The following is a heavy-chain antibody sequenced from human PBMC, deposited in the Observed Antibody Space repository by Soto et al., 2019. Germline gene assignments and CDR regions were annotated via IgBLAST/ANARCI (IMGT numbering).Heavy chain of an antibody. J-gene: IGHJ6*02. CDR2: FYYTGGT. CDR3: AREGSYVAKYSYGNYYYGMDV. CDR1: GGSISSSRSY. D-gene: IGHD5-18*01. Sequence: SGTLSLTCTVSGGSISSSRSYGGLVRQPPEKGLEWIVSFYYTGGTYSTYYNPSRKSRVTISVDTSKSQFSLKLRSVTAADRALYYCAREGSYVAKYSYGNYYYGMDVWGQGTTVT. V-gene: IGHV4-39*07.